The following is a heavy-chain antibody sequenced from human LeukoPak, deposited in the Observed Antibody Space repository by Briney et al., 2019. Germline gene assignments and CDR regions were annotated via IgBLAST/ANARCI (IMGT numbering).Heavy chain of an antibody. J-gene: IGHJ4*02. CDR3: ARLNGEATIFGY. D-gene: IGHD5-12*01. V-gene: IGHV3-64*01. CDR1: GFTFSSFN. Sequence: QTGESLRLSCAASGFTFSSFNMHWVRQAPGKGLEYVAAISSNGGSTYYANSVKGRFIISRDNSKNTLHLQMGNLRPEDMAMYYCARLNGEATIFGYWGQGSLVTVSS. CDR2: ISSNGGST.